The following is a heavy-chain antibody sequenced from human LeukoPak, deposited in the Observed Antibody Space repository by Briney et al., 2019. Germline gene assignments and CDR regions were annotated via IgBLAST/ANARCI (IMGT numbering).Heavy chain of an antibody. CDR3: SRGQWLGS. Sequence: TGGSLRLSCVASGFTFSSYWMTWVRQAPGKGLEWVANINQVGNEKYYVDSVKGRFTISRDNAKNSLCLQMNSLRAEDTAVYYCSRGQWLGSWGQGILVTVSS. D-gene: IGHD3-10*01. J-gene: IGHJ5*02. CDR1: GFTFSSYW. CDR2: INQVGNEK. V-gene: IGHV3-7*01.